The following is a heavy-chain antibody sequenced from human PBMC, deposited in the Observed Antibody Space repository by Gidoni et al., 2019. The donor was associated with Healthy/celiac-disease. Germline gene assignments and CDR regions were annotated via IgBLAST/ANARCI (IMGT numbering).Heavy chain of an antibody. Sequence: QITLKESGPTLVKPTQTLTLTCTFSGFSLSTSGVGVGWIRQPPGKALEWLALIYWDDDKRYSPSLKSRLTITKDTSKNQVVLTMTNMDPVDTATYYCAHRPTEQQLDWFDPWGQGTLVTVSS. CDR3: AHRPTEQQLDWFDP. CDR1: GFSLSTSGVG. CDR2: IYWDDDK. V-gene: IGHV2-5*02. J-gene: IGHJ5*02. D-gene: IGHD6-13*01.